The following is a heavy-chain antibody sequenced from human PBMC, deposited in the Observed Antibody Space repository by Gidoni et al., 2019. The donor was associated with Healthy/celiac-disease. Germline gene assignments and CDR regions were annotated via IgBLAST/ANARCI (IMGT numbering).Heavy chain of an antibody. J-gene: IGHJ4*02. D-gene: IGHD5-18*01. Sequence: QVQLQQWGAGLLKPSETLSLTCAVYGGSFSGYYWSWIRQPPGKGLEWIGEINHSGSTNYNPSRKSRVTISVDTSKNQFSLKLSSVTAADTAVYYCARGSRSYGARRFDYWGQGTLVTVSS. CDR2: INHSGST. V-gene: IGHV4-34*01. CDR3: ARGSRSYGARRFDY. CDR1: GGSFSGYY.